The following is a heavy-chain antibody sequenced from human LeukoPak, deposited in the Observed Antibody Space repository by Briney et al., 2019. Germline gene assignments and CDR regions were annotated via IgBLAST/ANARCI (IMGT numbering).Heavy chain of an antibody. CDR2: IYYSGNT. CDR1: GGSISSSSYY. D-gene: IGHD3-22*01. Sequence: SETLSLTCTVSGGSISSSSYYWGWIRQPPGKGLEWIGSIYYSGNTYYNPSLKSRVTISVDTPKNQFSLKLSSVTAADTAVYYCARASYSYDINGWVPFDYWGQGTLVTVSS. V-gene: IGHV4-39*07. J-gene: IGHJ4*02. CDR3: ARASYSYDINGWVPFDY.